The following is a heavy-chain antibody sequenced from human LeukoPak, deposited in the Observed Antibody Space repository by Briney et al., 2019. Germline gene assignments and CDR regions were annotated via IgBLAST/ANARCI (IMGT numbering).Heavy chain of an antibody. V-gene: IGHV3-7*04. CDR2: IKQDGSEK. Sequence: GGSLRLSCAASGFTFSTSCMSWVRQAPGKGLEWVASIKQDGSEKYYVDSVKGRFTISRDNAKISLYLQMNSLRAEDTAVYYCARAAYTGSPTSFDYWGQGTLVTVSS. J-gene: IGHJ4*02. CDR1: GFTFSTSC. CDR3: ARAAYTGSPTSFDY. D-gene: IGHD1-26*01.